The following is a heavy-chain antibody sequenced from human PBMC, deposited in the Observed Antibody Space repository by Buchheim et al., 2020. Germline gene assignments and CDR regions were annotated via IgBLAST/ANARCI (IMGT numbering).Heavy chain of an antibody. CDR2: ITSSSSTI. J-gene: IGHJ4*02. V-gene: IGHV3-48*04. CDR1: GFTFSSYR. D-gene: IGHD2-15*01. CDR3: ARAYCSGGNCYATIDY. Sequence: EVQLVESGGDLVQPGGSLRLSCAASGFTFSSYRMNWVRQAPGKGLEWVSYITSSSSTIRYADSVRGRFTISRDNAKNSLYLHMNSLRAEDTAVYYCARAYCSGGNCYATIDYWGLGTL.